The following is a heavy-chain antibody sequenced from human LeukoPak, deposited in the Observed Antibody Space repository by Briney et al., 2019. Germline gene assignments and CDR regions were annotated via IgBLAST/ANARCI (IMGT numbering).Heavy chain of an antibody. Sequence: SKTLSLTCTVSGGSISSYCWSWIRQPPGKGLEWIAYIYYSGITNYNPSLKSRVTISADTSKNQFSLKLTSVTAADTAVYYCARHRSGTWDLFDYWGQGTLVTVSS. CDR2: IYYSGIT. CDR3: ARHRSGTWDLFDY. V-gene: IGHV4-59*08. CDR1: GGSISSYC. D-gene: IGHD6-25*01. J-gene: IGHJ4*02.